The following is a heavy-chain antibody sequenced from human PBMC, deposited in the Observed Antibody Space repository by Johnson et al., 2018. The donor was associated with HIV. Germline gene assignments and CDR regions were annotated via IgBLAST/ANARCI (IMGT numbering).Heavy chain of an antibody. CDR2: ISYDGSNK. J-gene: IGHJ3*02. CDR1: GFTFSSYG. D-gene: IGHD3-22*01. V-gene: IGHV3-30*03. Sequence: QVQLVESGGGVVQPGRSLRLSCAASGFTFSSYGMHWVRQAPGKGLEWVAVISYDGSNKYYADSVKGRFTISRDNAKNSLYLQMNSLRAEDTAVYYCARDFATMIVVVPYAFDIWGQGTMVTVSS. CDR3: ARDFATMIVVVPYAFDI.